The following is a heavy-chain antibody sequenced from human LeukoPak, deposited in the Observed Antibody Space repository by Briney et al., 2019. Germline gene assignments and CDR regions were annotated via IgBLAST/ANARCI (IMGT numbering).Heavy chain of an antibody. D-gene: IGHD3-3*01. CDR2: IYYSGST. CDR3: ARLYYDFWLDP. J-gene: IGHJ5*02. Sequence: PSQTLSLTCSVSGGAITSGGYYWSWIRQPPGKGLEWIGNIYYSGSTDYNPSLMSRVAMSVDTSGKQFSLKLTPVTAADTAVYYCARLYYDFWLDPWGQGTPVTVSS. V-gene: IGHV4-31*03. CDR1: GGAITSGGYY.